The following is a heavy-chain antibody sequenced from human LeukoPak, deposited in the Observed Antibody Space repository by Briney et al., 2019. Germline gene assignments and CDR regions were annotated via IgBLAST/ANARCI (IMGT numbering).Heavy chain of an antibody. D-gene: IGHD2-8*01. J-gene: IGHJ6*02. CDR3: ARGRYATGYFSGMDV. CDR1: GDSISSSRHS. CDR2: ISYSGST. Sequence: SSETLSLTCTVSGDSISSSRHSWGWIRQPPGKGLEWIGSISYSGSTYYNPSLKTRVTMSVDTSENQFSLKLSSVTAADTAVYYCARGRYATGYFSGMDVWGRGTTVTVSS. V-gene: IGHV4-39*07.